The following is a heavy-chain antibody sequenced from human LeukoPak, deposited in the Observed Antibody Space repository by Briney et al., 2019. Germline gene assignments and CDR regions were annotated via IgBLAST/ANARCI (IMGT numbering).Heavy chain of an antibody. D-gene: IGHD2-2*01. CDR3: ARQKCTSTSCLTKNAFDI. V-gene: IGHV4-4*07. CDR2: IYTSGST. Sequence: SETLSLTCTVSGGSISSYYWSWIRQPAGKGLEWIGRIYTSGSTNYNPSLKSRVTMSVDTSKNQFSLDLSSVTAADTAVCYCARQKCTSTSCLTKNAFDIWGQGTMVTVSS. J-gene: IGHJ3*02. CDR1: GGSISSYY.